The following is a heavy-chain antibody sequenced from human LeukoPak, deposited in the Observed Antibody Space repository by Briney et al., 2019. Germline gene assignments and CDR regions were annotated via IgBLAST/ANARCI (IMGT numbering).Heavy chain of an antibody. J-gene: IGHJ4*02. CDR1: GFTFSSYA. V-gene: IGHV3-23*01. CDR3: AKRDYYESSGYSPLFDY. CDR2: ITGSGGKT. D-gene: IGHD3-22*01. Sequence: GGSLRLSCAASGFTFSSYAMSWVRQAPGKGLEWVSGITGSGGKTYYADSVKGRFTISRDNSKNTLFLQMNSLRAEDTAVYYCAKRDYYESSGYSPLFDYWGQGTPVTVSS.